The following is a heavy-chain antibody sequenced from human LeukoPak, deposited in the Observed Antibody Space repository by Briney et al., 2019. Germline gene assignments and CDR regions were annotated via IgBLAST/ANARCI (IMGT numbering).Heavy chain of an antibody. D-gene: IGHD6-13*01. CDR1: GFTVSSNY. J-gene: IGHJ4*02. CDR3: AKGGRGIAAPRQMYYFDY. CDR2: ISGSGGST. Sequence: GGSLRLSCAASGFTVSSNYMSWVRQAPGKGLEWVSAISGSGGSTYYADSVKGRFTISRDNSKNTLYLQMNSLRAEDTAVYYCAKGGRGIAAPRQMYYFDYWGQGTLVTVSS. V-gene: IGHV3-23*01.